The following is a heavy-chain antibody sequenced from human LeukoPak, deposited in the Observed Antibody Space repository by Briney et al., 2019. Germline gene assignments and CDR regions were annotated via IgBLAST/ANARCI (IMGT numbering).Heavy chain of an antibody. CDR3: ASRNFYYYYMDV. J-gene: IGHJ6*03. Sequence: SETLSPTCTVSGGSISSSNNYWGWIRQPPGKGLEWIGSVYYSGSTYYNPSLKSRVTISVDTSQNQFSLKLSSVTAADTAVYYCASRNFYYYYMDVWGKGTTVTVSS. V-gene: IGHV4-39*07. CDR2: VYYSGST. CDR1: GGSISSSNNY.